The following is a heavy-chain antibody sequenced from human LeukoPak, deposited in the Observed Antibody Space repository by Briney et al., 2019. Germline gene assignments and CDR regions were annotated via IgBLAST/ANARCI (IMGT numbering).Heavy chain of an antibody. CDR2: IYYTGST. V-gene: IGHV4-39*01. D-gene: IGHD1-26*01. CDR3: ARRGGSGRAFDY. CDR1: GASISGGTYY. J-gene: IGHJ4*02. Sequence: SEALSLTCSVSGASISGGTYYWGWIRQPPGKGLEWIGSIYYTGSTYDNPSLKSRVTISVDTSKNQFSLKLSSVTAADTAVYYCARRGGSGRAFDYWGQGTLVTVSS.